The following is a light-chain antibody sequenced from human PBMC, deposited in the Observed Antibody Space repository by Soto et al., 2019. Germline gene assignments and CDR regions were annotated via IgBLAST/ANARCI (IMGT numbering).Light chain of an antibody. CDR2: WAS. Sequence: DIVMTQSPDSLAVSLGERATINCKSSQSVLYRSNNQNYLAWYQQKPGQPPNLLIYWASTRESGVPDRFSGSGSGTDFTLTISSLQAEDVAVYDCQQYYSAPITFGQGTRLEIK. J-gene: IGKJ5*01. V-gene: IGKV4-1*01. CDR3: QQYYSAPIT. CDR1: QSVLYRSNNQNY.